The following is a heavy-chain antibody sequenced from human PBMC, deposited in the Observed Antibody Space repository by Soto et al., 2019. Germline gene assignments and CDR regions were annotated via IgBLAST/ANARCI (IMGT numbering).Heavy chain of an antibody. CDR1: GGTFSTYA. D-gene: IGHD6-19*01. J-gene: IGHJ6*02. V-gene: IGHV1-69*01. CDR3: AREWARPNGWPRTPNYGMDV. Sequence: QVQLVQSGAEVKTPGSSVKVSCKTSGGTFSTYAISWVRQAPGQGLEWLGGIIPTFRTTSYAQKFRGRVTISADESTGRAYMELSSLRSEDTAMYYCAREWARPNGWPRTPNYGMDVWGQGTTVTVSS. CDR2: IIPTFRTT.